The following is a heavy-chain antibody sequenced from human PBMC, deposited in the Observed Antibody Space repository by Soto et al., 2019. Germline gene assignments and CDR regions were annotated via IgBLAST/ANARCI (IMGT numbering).Heavy chain of an antibody. CDR1: GFTFSNAW. V-gene: IGHV3-15*01. Sequence: GGSLRLSCAASGFTFSNAWMSWVRQAPGKGLEWVGRIKSKTDGGTTDYAAPVKGRLTISRDDSKNTLYLQMNSLKTEDAAVYYCTTDYGDYSSPFDYWGQGTLVTVSS. CDR2: IKSKTDGGTT. D-gene: IGHD4-17*01. CDR3: TTDYGDYSSPFDY. J-gene: IGHJ4*02.